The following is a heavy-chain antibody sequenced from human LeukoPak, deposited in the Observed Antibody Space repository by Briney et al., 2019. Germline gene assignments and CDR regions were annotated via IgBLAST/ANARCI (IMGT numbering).Heavy chain of an antibody. CDR1: GYPFYTYG. J-gene: IGHJ4*02. CDR2: IIPIFGTA. D-gene: IGHD3-22*01. Sequence: GASVKVSCKASGYPFYTYGISWVRQAPGQGLEWMGGIIPIFGTANYAQKFQGRVTITADKSTSTAYMELSSLRSEDTAVYYCARSKRYYYDSSGYYYGNYFDYWGQGTLVTVSS. V-gene: IGHV1-69*06. CDR3: ARSKRYYYDSSGYYYGNYFDY.